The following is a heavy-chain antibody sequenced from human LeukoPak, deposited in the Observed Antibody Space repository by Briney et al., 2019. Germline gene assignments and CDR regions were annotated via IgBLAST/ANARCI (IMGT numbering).Heavy chain of an antibody. CDR2: ITSNSGTI. CDR3: ARVRGGGGSYDI. V-gene: IGHV3-48*04. J-gene: IGHJ3*02. CDR1: GFTFSVYS. D-gene: IGHD3-16*01. Sequence: QSGGSLRLSCAASGFTFSVYSMNWVRQAPGKGLEWISFITSNSGTIYYADSVTGRFTISRDNAKNSLYLQMNSLRAGDTAVYYCARVRGGGGSYDIWGQGTMVTVSS.